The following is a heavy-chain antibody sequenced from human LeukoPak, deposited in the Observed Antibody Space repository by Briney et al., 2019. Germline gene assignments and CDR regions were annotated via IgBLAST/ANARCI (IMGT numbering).Heavy chain of an antibody. D-gene: IGHD3-22*01. J-gene: IGHJ4*02. CDR3: ARADTYYDSSGLPRG. Sequence: GGSLRLSCAASGFTFSNYWVHWVRQAPGKGLEGVSRINSDGSSTTYADSVKGRFTISRDNAKNTLYLQMDSLRAEDTAVYHCARADTYYDSSGLPRGWGQGTLVTVSS. CDR1: GFTFSNYW. V-gene: IGHV3-74*01. CDR2: INSDGSST.